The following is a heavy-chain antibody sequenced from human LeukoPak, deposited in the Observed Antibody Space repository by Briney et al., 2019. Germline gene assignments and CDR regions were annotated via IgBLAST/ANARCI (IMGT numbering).Heavy chain of an antibody. CDR1: GFTFSSYS. D-gene: IGHD3-9*01. Sequence: GGSLRLSCAASGFTFSSYSMNWVRQAPGKGLEWVSSISSSSSYIYYADSVKGRFTISRDNAKNSLYLQMNSLRAEDTAVYYCARVFRYYDILTGYEEGDAFDIWGQGTMVTVSS. V-gene: IGHV3-21*01. J-gene: IGHJ3*02. CDR3: ARVFRYYDILTGYEEGDAFDI. CDR2: ISSSSSYI.